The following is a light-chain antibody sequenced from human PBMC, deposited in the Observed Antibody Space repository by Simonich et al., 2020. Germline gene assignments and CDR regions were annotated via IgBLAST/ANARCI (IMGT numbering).Light chain of an antibody. Sequence: QSAPTQPASVSGSPGQSITISCTGTSSDVGGYNYVSWYQQDPGKAPKLMIYDVSKRPSGVSNRFSGSKSGNTASLTISGLQAEDEADYYCSSYTSSSTLVFGGGTKLTVL. J-gene: IGLJ3*02. CDR2: DVS. CDR1: SSDVGGYNY. CDR3: SSYTSSSTLV. V-gene: IGLV2-14*01.